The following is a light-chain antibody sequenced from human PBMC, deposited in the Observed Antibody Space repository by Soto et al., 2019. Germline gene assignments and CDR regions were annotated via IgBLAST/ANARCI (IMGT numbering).Light chain of an antibody. CDR2: SAS. CDR1: QGIRTY. Sequence: IEMTQSPSSLCASVGDRVTITCPASQGIRTYLAWYQQKPGKVPKLLIFSASTLQSGVPPRFSGSGSGTDFTLTISSLQPEDVATYYCQKYDSAPWTFGQGTKVDI. V-gene: IGKV1-27*01. CDR3: QKYDSAPWT. J-gene: IGKJ1*01.